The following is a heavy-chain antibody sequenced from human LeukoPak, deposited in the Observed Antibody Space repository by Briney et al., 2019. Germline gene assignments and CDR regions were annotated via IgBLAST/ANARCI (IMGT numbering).Heavy chain of an antibody. V-gene: IGHV4-38-2*02. CDR3: ASAQQLVRRQIDY. CDR1: GYSISSGYY. J-gene: IGHJ4*02. Sequence: SETLSLTCTVSGYSISSGYYWGWIRQPPGKGLERIGSIYHSGSTYYNPSLKSRVTISVDTSKNQFSLKLSSVTAADTAVYYCASAQQLVRRQIDYRGQGTLVTVSS. CDR2: IYHSGST. D-gene: IGHD6-6*01.